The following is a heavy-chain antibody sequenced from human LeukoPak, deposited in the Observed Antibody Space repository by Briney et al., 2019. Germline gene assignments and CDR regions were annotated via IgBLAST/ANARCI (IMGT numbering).Heavy chain of an antibody. V-gene: IGHV1-2*06. CDR3: ARAGGRSWFDP. CDR1: GYTFTRYY. Sequence: ASVKVSCKASGYTFTRYYMHWVRQAPGQGLEWMGRINPNSGGTNYAQKFQGRVIMTTDTSMTTAHMELSRLTSDDTAVYYCARAGGRSWFDPWGQGTLVTVSS. J-gene: IGHJ5*02. D-gene: IGHD2-15*01. CDR2: INPNSGGT.